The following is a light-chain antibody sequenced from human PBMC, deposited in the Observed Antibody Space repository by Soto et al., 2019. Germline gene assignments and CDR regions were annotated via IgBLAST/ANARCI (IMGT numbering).Light chain of an antibody. V-gene: IGKV1-8*01. Sequence: AIRMTQSPSSFSASTGDRVTITCRASQGISSYLAWYQQKPGKAPKLLIYAASTLQSGVPSRFSGSGSGTDFTLTISCLQSEDFAVYYCQQYYNWPRTFGQGTKVDIK. CDR1: QGISSY. J-gene: IGKJ1*01. CDR2: AAS. CDR3: QQYYNWPRT.